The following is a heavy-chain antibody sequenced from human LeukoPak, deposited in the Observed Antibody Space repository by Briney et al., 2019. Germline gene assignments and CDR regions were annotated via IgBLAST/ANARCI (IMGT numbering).Heavy chain of an antibody. D-gene: IGHD3-22*01. J-gene: IGHJ4*02. CDR2: ISYDGSTK. CDR1: GFTFRSYG. CDR3: ATGRDSGYLDY. Sequence: GGSLRLSCADSGFTFRSYGMNWVRQAPGKGLEWVAAISYDGSTKYYADSVKGRFTISRDNSKNTLFLQMNSLRAEDTAVYYCATGRDSGYLDYWGQGTLVTVSS. V-gene: IGHV3-30*03.